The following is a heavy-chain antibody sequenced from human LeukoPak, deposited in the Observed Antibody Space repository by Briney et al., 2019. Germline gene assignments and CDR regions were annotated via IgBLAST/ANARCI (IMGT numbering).Heavy chain of an antibody. D-gene: IGHD1-26*01. CDR3: ASGRWELDY. CDR1: GFTFSRFW. V-gene: IGHV3-74*01. J-gene: IGHJ4*02. Sequence: GWSLRLSCAASGFTFSRFWMYWVRQAPGKGLVWVSRINSDGRTASYAASVKGRFTISRDNAENTVFLQMNSLRVEDTAVYYCASGRWELDYWGQGTPVTVSS. CDR2: INSDGRTA.